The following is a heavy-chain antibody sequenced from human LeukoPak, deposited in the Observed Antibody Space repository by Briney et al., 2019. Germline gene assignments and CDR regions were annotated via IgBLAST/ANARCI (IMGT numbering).Heavy chain of an antibody. CDR3: ARGKLAVAGYAGLEY. Sequence: GGSLRLSCAASGFTFSSYDMHWVRQATGKGLEWVSAIGTAGDTYYPGSVKGRFTISRENAKNSLYLQMNSLRGGDTAVYYCARGKLAVAGYAGLEYWGQGTLVTVSS. V-gene: IGHV3-13*04. CDR2: IGTAGDT. J-gene: IGHJ4*02. CDR1: GFTFSSYD. D-gene: IGHD6-19*01.